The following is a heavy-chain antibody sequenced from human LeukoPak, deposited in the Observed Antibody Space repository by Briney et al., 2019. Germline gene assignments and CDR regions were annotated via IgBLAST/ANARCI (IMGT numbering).Heavy chain of an antibody. J-gene: IGHJ5*02. CDR3: ATDLGGQFAWIDP. V-gene: IGHV4-39*07. CDR1: GGSLSSSSYC. CDR2: IYYSGST. D-gene: IGHD5-24*01. Sequence: KPSGTLCLSCAVSGGSLSSSSYCWGWIRLPRGKGLGWHVSIYYSGSTYSNPSLKSRVTISVDTSKNQFSLKLSSLTAAETAFFYCATDLGGQFAWIDPWGQATLVTVSS.